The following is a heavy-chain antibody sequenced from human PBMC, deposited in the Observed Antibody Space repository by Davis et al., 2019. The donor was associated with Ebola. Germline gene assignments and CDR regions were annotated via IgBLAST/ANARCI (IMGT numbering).Heavy chain of an antibody. V-gene: IGHV1-69*13. CDR1: GGAFSSYI. D-gene: IGHD1-26*01. Sequence: SVKVSCKASGGAFSSYIVSWVRQAPGQGLEWMGGIIPISGIPSYAQKFRGRVTISADDSTSTVYMELTSLRSEDTAVYYCARELRPSVGLLRSPQGYWGQGTLVTVSS. CDR3: ARELRPSVGLLRSPQGY. CDR2: IIPISGIP. J-gene: IGHJ4*02.